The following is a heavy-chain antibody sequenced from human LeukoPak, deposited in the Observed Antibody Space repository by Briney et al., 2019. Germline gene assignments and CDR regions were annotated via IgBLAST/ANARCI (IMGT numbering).Heavy chain of an antibody. V-gene: IGHV3-23*01. CDR1: GFTFSSYA. Sequence: GGSLRLSCAASGFTFSSYAMSWVRQAPGKGREWGSAISGSGGSTYYADSVKGRFTISRDNSKNTLYLQRNSLRAEDTAVYYCAKVMVQEVIIPEHFDYWGQGTLVTVSS. CDR3: AKVMVQEVIIPEHFDY. D-gene: IGHD3-10*01. J-gene: IGHJ4*02. CDR2: ISGSGGST.